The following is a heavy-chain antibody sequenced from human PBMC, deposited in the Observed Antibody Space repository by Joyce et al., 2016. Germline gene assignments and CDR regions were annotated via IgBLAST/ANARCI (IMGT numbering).Heavy chain of an antibody. CDR1: GYNFISYS. Sequence: QVHLVQSGAEVKKPGASVKVSCKTSGYNFISYSIHWVRQAPGQRLEWMGWINAEIGKTEYSQKFQGRVTITRYTSASTAYMEVCSLRSEDTAVYYCARDSRKWLVPWGQRTLVTVSS. CDR3: ARDSRKWLVP. J-gene: IGHJ5*02. CDR2: INAEIGKT. V-gene: IGHV1-3*01. D-gene: IGHD1-14*01.